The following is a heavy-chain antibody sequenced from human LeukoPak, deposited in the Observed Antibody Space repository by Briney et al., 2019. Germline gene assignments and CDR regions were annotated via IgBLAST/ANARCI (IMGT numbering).Heavy chain of an antibody. V-gene: IGHV3-48*04. CDR3: ARGATVWARMDV. CDR1: GFTFSAYS. Sequence: GGSLRPTCAASGFTFSAYSLNWVRQAPGKGLEWVSYISSSGSTIYYAGSVKGRFTVSRDNAKNSLHLQMNSLRAEDTAVYYGARGATVWARMDVWGKGTTVTVSS. D-gene: IGHD4-17*01. CDR2: ISSSGSTI. J-gene: IGHJ6*03.